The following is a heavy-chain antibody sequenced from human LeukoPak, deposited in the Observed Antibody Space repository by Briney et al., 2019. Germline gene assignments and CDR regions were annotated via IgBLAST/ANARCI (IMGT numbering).Heavy chain of an antibody. CDR2: IYYSGST. CDR3: ASIGTTFHAVDY. V-gene: IGHV4-39*01. D-gene: IGHD1/OR15-1a*01. J-gene: IGHJ4*02. CDR1: GGSISSSSYS. Sequence: SETLSLTCTVSGGSISSSSYSWGWIRQPPGKGLEWIGSIYYSGSTYYNPSLKSRVTISVDTSKNQFSLKLSSVTAADTAVYYCASIGTTFHAVDYWGQGTLVTVSS.